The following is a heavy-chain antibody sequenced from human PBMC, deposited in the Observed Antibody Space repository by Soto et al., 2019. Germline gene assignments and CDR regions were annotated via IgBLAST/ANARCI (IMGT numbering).Heavy chain of an antibody. CDR3: ARGRLGELSPNDAFDI. J-gene: IGHJ3*02. V-gene: IGHV4-34*01. CDR2: INHSGST. D-gene: IGHD3-16*02. CDR1: GGSFSGYY. Sequence: SETLSLTCAVYGGSFSGYYWSWIRQPPGKGLEWIGEINHSGSTNYNPSLKSRVTISVDTSKNQFSLKLSSVTAADTAVYYCARGRLGELSPNDAFDIWGQGTMVTVSS.